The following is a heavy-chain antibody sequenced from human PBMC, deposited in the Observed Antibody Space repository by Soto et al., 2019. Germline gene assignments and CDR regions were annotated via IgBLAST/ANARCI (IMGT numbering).Heavy chain of an antibody. CDR1: GGSISSYY. J-gene: IGHJ3*02. CDR2: IYTSGST. D-gene: IGHD3-22*01. V-gene: IGHV4-4*07. CDR3: ARDSGPTDYYDSSGYSEAFDI. Sequence: SETLSLTCTVSGGSISSYYWSWIRQPAGKGLEWIGRIYTSGSTNYNPSLKSRVTMSVDTSKNQFSLKLSSVTAADTAVYYCARDSGPTDYYDSSGYSEAFDIWGQGTMVTVSS.